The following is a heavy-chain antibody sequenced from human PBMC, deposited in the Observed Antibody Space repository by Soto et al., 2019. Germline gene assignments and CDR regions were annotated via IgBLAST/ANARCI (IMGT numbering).Heavy chain of an antibody. J-gene: IGHJ4*02. D-gene: IGHD3-3*01. CDR2: ISAYNGNK. CDR3: ARDKRVGGELRLDY. V-gene: IGHV1-18*01. CDR1: GYTFVNYG. Sequence: QVQLVQSGAEVKKPGASVKVSCKASGYTFVNYGITWVRQAPGQGLEWMGWISAYNGNKDYAQRLQGRVTMTTDASTSTAYMELRSLRSDDTAVYYCARDKRVGGELRLDYWGQGTLVVVSS.